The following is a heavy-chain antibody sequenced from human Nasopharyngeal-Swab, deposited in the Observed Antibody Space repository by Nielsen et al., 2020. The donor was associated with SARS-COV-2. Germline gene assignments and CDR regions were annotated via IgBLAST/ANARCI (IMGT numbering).Heavy chain of an antibody. J-gene: IGHJ4*02. D-gene: IGHD3-22*01. CDR3: ARHPYYDSSGYSPLYFDY. Sequence: VRQMPGKGLEWMGRIDPSDSYTNYSPSFQGHVTISADKSISTACLQWSSLKASDTAMYYCARHPYYDSSGYSPLYFDYWGQGTLVTVSS. V-gene: IGHV5-10-1*01. CDR2: IDPSDSYT.